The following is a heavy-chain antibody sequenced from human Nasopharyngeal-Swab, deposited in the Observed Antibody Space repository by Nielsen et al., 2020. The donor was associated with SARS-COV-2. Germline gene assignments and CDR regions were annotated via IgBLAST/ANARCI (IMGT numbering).Heavy chain of an antibody. V-gene: IGHV3-7*01. D-gene: IGHD6-13*01. Sequence: GESLKISCAASGFTFSSYWMSWVRQAPGKGLEWVANIKQDGSEKYYVDSVKGRFTISRDNAKNSQYLQMNSLRAEDTAVYYCASSPAAAGTVYYYYGMDVWGQGTTVTVSS. CDR1: GFTFSSYW. CDR3: ASSPAAAGTVYYYYGMDV. CDR2: IKQDGSEK. J-gene: IGHJ6*02.